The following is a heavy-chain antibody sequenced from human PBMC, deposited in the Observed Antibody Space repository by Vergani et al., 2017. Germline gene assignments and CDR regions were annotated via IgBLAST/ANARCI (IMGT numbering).Heavy chain of an antibody. CDR2: LSASDRRT. D-gene: IGHD3-22*01. Sequence: EVQLLESGGDLIQPGGSLRLSCAASGFTFIMHAMSWVRQAPGKGLEWVSTLSASDRRTHYADSVKGRFTISRDNSKNTLYLQMNSLRAEDTALYYCARINYYGSSGYSLTRWHNWFDPWGQGTLITFSS. J-gene: IGHJ5*02. CDR1: GFTFIMHA. V-gene: IGHV3-23*01. CDR3: ARINYYGSSGYSLTRWHNWFDP.